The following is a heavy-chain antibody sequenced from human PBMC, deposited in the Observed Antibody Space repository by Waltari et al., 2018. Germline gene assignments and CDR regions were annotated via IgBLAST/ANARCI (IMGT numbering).Heavy chain of an antibody. CDR1: GYSISSGYY. Sequence: QVQLQESGPGLVKPSETLSLTCTVSGYSISSGYYWGWIRQPPGKGLEWIGSIYHRGSTYYNPSLKSRVTISVDTSKNQCSLKLSSVTAADTAVYYCARGFNDFIVVVVAATHYFDYWGQGTLVTVSS. CDR3: ARGFNDFIVVVVAATHYFDY. J-gene: IGHJ4*02. D-gene: IGHD2-15*01. V-gene: IGHV4-38-2*02. CDR2: IYHRGST.